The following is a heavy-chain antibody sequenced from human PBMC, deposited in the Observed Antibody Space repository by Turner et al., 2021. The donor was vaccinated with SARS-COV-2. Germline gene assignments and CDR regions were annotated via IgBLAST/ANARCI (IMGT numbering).Heavy chain of an antibody. Sequence: EVQLVESGGGLIQPGGSLRLSCAASGFTVSSNYMSWVRQAPGKGLEWVSVIYSGGSTYYADSVKGRFTISRDNSKNTLYLQMNSLRAEDTAVYYCARGYSGGWYQRGAFDIWGQGTMVTVSS. J-gene: IGHJ3*02. CDR1: GFTVSSNY. CDR3: ARGYSGGWYQRGAFDI. V-gene: IGHV3-53*01. D-gene: IGHD6-19*01. CDR2: IYSGGST.